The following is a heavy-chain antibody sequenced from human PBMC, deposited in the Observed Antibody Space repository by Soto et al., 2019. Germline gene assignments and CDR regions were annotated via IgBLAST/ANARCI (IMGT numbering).Heavy chain of an antibody. J-gene: IGHJ4*02. CDR2: ISAYNGNT. CDR1: GYTFTSNG. CDR3: ARHLAYCGGACYPIAY. D-gene: IGHD2-21*02. V-gene: IGHV1-18*01. Sequence: QVQLVQSGAEVKKPGASVKVSCKASGYTFTSNGISWVRQAPGQGLEWMGWISAYNGNTNYAQKLQGRVTMTTDTSTSNASMELRSLSSDETAVYYCARHLAYCGGACYPIAYRAQGPLVTVS.